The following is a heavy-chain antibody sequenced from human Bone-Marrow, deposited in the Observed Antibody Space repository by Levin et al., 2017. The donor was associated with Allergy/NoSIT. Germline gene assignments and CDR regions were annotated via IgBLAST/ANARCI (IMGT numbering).Heavy chain of an antibody. V-gene: IGHV6-1*01. CDR1: GDSVSSNSGA. CDR2: TYYRSKWTT. D-gene: IGHD2/OR15-2a*01. Sequence: KSSETLSLTCAISGDSVSSNSGAWNWIRQSPSRGLEWLGRTYYRSKWTTDYAVFVKGRIIIDPDTSKNQFSLQLNSVTPEDTAVYYCARGLLRYSFDCWGQGTLVTVSS. J-gene: IGHJ4*02. CDR3: ARGLLRYSFDC.